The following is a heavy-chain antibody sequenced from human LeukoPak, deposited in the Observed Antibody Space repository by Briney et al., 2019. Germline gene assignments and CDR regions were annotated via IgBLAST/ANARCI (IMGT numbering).Heavy chain of an antibody. V-gene: IGHV1-18*04. CDR2: ISAYNGNT. D-gene: IGHD3-3*01. CDR3: AREGGNYDFWSGYYPPDY. CDR1: GYTFTSYY. J-gene: IGHJ4*02. Sequence: ASVKVSCTASGYTFTSYYMHWVRQAPGQGLEWMGWISAYNGNTNYAQKLQGRVTMTTDTSTSTAYMELRSLRSDDTAVYYCAREGGNYDFWSGYYPPDYWGQGTLVTVSS.